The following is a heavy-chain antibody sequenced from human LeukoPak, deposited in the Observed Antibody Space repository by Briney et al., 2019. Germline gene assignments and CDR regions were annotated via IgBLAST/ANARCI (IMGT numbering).Heavy chain of an antibody. Sequence: ASVKVSCKASGYTFTSYYMHWVRQAPGQGLEWMGIINPSGGSTSYAQKFQGRVTMTRDMSTSTVYMELSSLRSEDTAVYYCARALEGATRGYWFDPWGQGTLVTVSS. CDR2: INPSGGST. V-gene: IGHV1-46*01. J-gene: IGHJ5*02. CDR1: GYTFTSYY. CDR3: ARALEGATRGYWFDP. D-gene: IGHD1-26*01.